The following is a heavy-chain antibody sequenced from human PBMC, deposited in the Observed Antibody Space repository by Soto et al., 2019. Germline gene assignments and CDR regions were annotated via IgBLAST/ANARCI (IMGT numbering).Heavy chain of an antibody. CDR2: IYTSASI. CDR3: ARDREAGYNFYYGMDV. V-gene: IGHV4-4*07. CDR1: GADINTYS. J-gene: IGHJ6*02. D-gene: IGHD6-19*01. Sequence: SETLSLTCSVSGADINTYSWTWIRQPAGKGLEWIGRIYTSASINYNPSLKGRVTLSVDTSTNQVSLRLAYVTAADTAIYYCARDREAGYNFYYGMDVWGQGTTVT.